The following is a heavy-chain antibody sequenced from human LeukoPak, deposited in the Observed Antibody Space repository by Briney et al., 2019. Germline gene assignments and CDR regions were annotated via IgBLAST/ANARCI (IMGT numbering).Heavy chain of an antibody. CDR3: AKFNEILTGYFDY. J-gene: IGHJ4*02. V-gene: IGHV3-23*01. CDR1: GFTFRSYA. D-gene: IGHD3-9*01. Sequence: GGSLRLSCAASGFTFRSYAMGWVRQSPGKGLEWVSSISGGGGGTYYAEFVKGRFTISRDNSKNTLCLQMNSLRAEDTAVYYCAKFNEILTGYFDYWGQGTLDTVSS. CDR2: ISGGGGGT.